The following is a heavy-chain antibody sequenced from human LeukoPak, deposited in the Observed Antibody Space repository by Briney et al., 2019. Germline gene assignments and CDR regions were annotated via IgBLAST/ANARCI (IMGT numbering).Heavy chain of an antibody. CDR2: TYYRSKWYN. Sequence: SQTLSLTCAISGDSVSSNSAAWNWIRQSPSRGLEWLGRTYYRSKWYNDYAESVKSRITINPDTSKNHFSLQLNSVTPEDTAVYFCARRSDWGNVFDIWDQGTMVTVSS. CDR3: ARRSDWGNVFDI. J-gene: IGHJ3*02. CDR1: GDSVSSNSAA. D-gene: IGHD7-27*01. V-gene: IGHV6-1*01.